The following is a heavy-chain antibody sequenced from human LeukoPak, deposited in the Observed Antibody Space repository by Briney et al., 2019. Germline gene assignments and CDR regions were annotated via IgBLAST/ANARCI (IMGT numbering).Heavy chain of an antibody. Sequence: ASVKVSCKASGYTFTSYYMHWVRQAPGQGLEWMGWINPNSGGTNYAQKFQGRVTMTRDTSISTAYMELSRLRSDDTAVYYCARSGNRIAVAGTRLGYWGQGTLVTVSS. J-gene: IGHJ4*02. D-gene: IGHD6-19*01. CDR2: INPNSGGT. V-gene: IGHV1-2*02. CDR1: GYTFTSYY. CDR3: ARSGNRIAVAGTRLGY.